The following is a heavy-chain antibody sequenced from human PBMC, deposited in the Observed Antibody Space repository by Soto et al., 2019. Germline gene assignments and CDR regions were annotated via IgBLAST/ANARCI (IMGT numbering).Heavy chain of an antibody. CDR1: RFTFSGYA. D-gene: IGHD5-12*01. J-gene: IGHJ6*03. Sequence: GGSLRLSCAASRFTFSGYAMNWVRQAPGKGLEWVSAIGGSGGSTYFADSVKGRFTISRDNSKSTLYLQMSSLRAEDTAVYYCAKDRGYDFTYYYYMDVWGKGTTVTVSS. V-gene: IGHV3-23*01. CDR2: IGGSGGST. CDR3: AKDRGYDFTYYYYMDV.